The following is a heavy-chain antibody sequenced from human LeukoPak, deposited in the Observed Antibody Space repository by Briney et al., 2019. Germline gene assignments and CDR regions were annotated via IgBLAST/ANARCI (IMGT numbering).Heavy chain of an antibody. Sequence: SETLSLTCTVSGGSISSSSYYWGWIRQPPGKGLEWIGSIYYSGSTYYNPSLKSRVTISVDTSKNQFSLKLSSVTAADTAVYYCAGITVYFDYWGQGTLVTVSS. CDR2: IYYSGST. D-gene: IGHD1-14*01. CDR1: GGSISSSSYY. V-gene: IGHV4-39*01. J-gene: IGHJ4*02. CDR3: AGITVYFDY.